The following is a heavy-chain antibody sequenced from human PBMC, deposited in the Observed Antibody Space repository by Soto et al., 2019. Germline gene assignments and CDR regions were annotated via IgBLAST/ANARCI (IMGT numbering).Heavy chain of an antibody. Sequence: QVQLVESGGGVVQPGRSLRLSCAASGFTFSSYAMHWVRQAPGKGLEWVAVISYDGSNKYYADSVKGRFTISRDNSKNTRYLQMNSLRAEDTAVYYCARARMATQNWFDPWGQGTLVTVSS. CDR3: ARARMATQNWFDP. J-gene: IGHJ5*02. D-gene: IGHD5-12*01. CDR1: GFTFSSYA. V-gene: IGHV3-30-3*01. CDR2: ISYDGSNK.